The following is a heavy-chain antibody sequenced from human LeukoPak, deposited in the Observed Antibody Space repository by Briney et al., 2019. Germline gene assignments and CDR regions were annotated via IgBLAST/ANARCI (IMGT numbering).Heavy chain of an antibody. CDR3: ATDLPPQQLVNAWGY. Sequence: VASVKVSCKVSGYTLTELSMHWVRQAPGKGLEWMGGFDPEDGETIYAQKFQGRVTMTEDTSTDTAYMELSSPRSEDTAVYYCATDLPPQQLVNAWGYWGQGTLVTVSS. D-gene: IGHD6-13*01. J-gene: IGHJ4*02. CDR1: GYTLTELS. CDR2: FDPEDGET. V-gene: IGHV1-24*01.